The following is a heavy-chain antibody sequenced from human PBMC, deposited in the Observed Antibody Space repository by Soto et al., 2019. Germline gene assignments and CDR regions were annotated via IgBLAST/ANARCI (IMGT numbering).Heavy chain of an antibody. D-gene: IGHD3-22*01. J-gene: IGHJ5*01. CDR2: ISYDGSRT. V-gene: IGHV3-30*03. Sequence: QVQLVESGGGVVQPGRSLRLTCAASGFIFSGSGMHWVRQAPGKGLEWVALISYDGSRTYYADSVRDRFTISRDNGQNRLYLQMNSLRAEDTAVYFCARWVGGSMYDNSWKYDSWGQGTLVIVSS. CDR3: ARWVGGSMYDNSWKYDS. CDR1: GFIFSGSG.